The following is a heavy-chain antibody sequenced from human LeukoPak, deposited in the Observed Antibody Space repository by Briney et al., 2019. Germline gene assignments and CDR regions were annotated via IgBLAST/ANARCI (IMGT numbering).Heavy chain of an antibody. CDR2: IYTSGST. Sequence: SETLSLTCTVSGGSISSGSYCWSWIRQPAGKGLEWIGRIYTSGSTNYNPSLKSRVTISVDTSKNQFSLKLSSVTAADTAVYYCARFIVGATVGFDYWGQGTLVTVSS. V-gene: IGHV4-61*02. CDR3: ARFIVGATVGFDY. CDR1: GGSISSGSYC. D-gene: IGHD1-26*01. J-gene: IGHJ4*02.